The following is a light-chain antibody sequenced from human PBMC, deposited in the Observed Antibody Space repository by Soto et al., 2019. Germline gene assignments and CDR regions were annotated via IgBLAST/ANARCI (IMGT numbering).Light chain of an antibody. Sequence: IQLTQFPSSVSASVGDRVTITCRASQGVSSHLAWHQQKPGKAPKLLMYEVSTLQSGVPSRFSGSVSGTDFTLTISSLQPEDFATYYCHHLNGYPITFGQGTRLEIK. CDR1: QGVSSH. CDR2: EVS. CDR3: HHLNGYPIT. V-gene: IGKV1-9*01. J-gene: IGKJ5*01.